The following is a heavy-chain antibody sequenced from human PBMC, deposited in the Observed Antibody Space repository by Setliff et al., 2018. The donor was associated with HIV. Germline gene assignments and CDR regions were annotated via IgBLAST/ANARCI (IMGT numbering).Heavy chain of an antibody. V-gene: IGHV3-23*01. CDR3: AKDDVPRDFDI. CDR1: GFTFSSYS. CDR2: ISSSGHTT. Sequence: GESLKISCAASGFTFSSYSMNWVRQAPGKGLEWVSSISSSGHTTYYPDSVKGRFTISRDNSQNTLYLQMNSLRAEDTAVYYCAKDDVPRDFDIWGQGTMVT. J-gene: IGHJ3*02.